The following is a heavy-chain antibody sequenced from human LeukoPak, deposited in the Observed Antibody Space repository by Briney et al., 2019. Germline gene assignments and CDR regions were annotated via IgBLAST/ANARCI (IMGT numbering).Heavy chain of an antibody. V-gene: IGHV1-8*01. D-gene: IGHD3-10*01. CDR1: GYTFTSYD. CDR2: MNPNSGNT. Sequence: GASVKVSCKASGYTFTSYDIKWVRQATGQGLEWMGWMNPNSGNTGYAQKFQGRVTMTRNTSISTAYMELSSLRSEDTAVYYCARGSPPNYYGSGSYLLGFDPWGQGTLVTVSS. CDR3: ARGSPPNYYGSGSYLLGFDP. J-gene: IGHJ5*02.